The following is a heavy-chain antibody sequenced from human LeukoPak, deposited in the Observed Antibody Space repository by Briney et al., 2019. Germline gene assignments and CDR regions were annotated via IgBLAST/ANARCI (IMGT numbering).Heavy chain of an antibody. V-gene: IGHV4-61*02. Sequence: PSETLSLTCHVSGGPVNSGNFFWTWIRQPAGQGLEWIGRIYSRGTANYNRSLKGRVTISMDTSKNQVSLEVYSATAADTAVYFCASSRVSTPPYNFGMDVWGQGTTVIVSS. CDR1: GGPVNSGNFF. CDR3: ASSRVSTPPYNFGMDV. D-gene: IGHD4-23*01. CDR2: IYSRGTA. J-gene: IGHJ6*02.